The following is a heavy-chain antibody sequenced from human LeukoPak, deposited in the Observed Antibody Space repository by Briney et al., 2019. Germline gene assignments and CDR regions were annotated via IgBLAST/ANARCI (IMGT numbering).Heavy chain of an antibody. Sequence: SETLSLTCTVSGGSISSGDYYWSWIRQPPGKGLVWIGYIYYSGSTYYNPSLKSRVTISVDTSKNQFSLKLSSVTAADTAVYYCARARLQSGLHDAFDIWGQGTMVTVSS. D-gene: IGHD5-12*01. J-gene: IGHJ3*02. V-gene: IGHV4-30-4*01. CDR3: ARARLQSGLHDAFDI. CDR2: IYYSGST. CDR1: GGSISSGDYY.